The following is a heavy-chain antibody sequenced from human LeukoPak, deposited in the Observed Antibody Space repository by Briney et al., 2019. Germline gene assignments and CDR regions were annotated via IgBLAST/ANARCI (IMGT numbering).Heavy chain of an antibody. CDR1: GDSVSSNDAA. CDR2: TFYRSKWYY. J-gene: IGHJ4*02. D-gene: IGHD3-10*01. V-gene: IGHV6-1*01. Sequence: SQTLSLTCAISGDSVSSNDAAWNWIRQSPSKGLEWLGRTFYRSKWYYDSAVSVKSRITINPDTSKNQFSLQLNSVTPEDTAVYYCARENTLVRGTRNPFDYWGRGTLVTVSS. CDR3: ARENTLVRGTRNPFDY.